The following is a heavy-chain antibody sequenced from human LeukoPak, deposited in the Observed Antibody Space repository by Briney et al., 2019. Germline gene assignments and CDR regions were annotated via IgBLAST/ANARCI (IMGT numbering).Heavy chain of an antibody. J-gene: IGHJ4*02. V-gene: IGHV3-53*01. CDR2: IYSGGST. D-gene: IGHD1-26*01. CDR3: ARAGSGSNGDFDY. CDR1: GFTVSSNY. Sequence: GGSLRLSCAASGFTVSSNYMSWVRQAPGKGVEWVSVIYSGGSTYYADSVKGRFTISRDNSKNTLYLQMNSLRAEDTAVYYGARAGSGSNGDFDYWGQGTLVTVPS.